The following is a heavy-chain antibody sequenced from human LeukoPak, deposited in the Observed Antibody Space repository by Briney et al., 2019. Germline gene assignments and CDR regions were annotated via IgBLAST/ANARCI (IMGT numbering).Heavy chain of an antibody. V-gene: IGHV4-34*01. CDR1: GGSFSGYY. D-gene: IGHD2-2*01. Sequence: SETLSLTCAVYGGSFSGYYWSWIRQPPGKGLEWIGEINHSGSTNYNPSLKSRVTISVDTSKNQLSLKLSSVTAADTAVYYCARESGYCSSTSCYFLGVDCWGQGTLVTVSS. CDR2: INHSGST. CDR3: ARESGYCSSTSCYFLGVDC. J-gene: IGHJ4*02.